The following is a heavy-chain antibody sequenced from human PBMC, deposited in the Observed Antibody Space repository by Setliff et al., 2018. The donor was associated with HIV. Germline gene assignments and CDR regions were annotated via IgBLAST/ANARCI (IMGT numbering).Heavy chain of an antibody. J-gene: IGHJ4*02. V-gene: IGHV6-1*01. D-gene: IGHD2-8*01. CDR3: ARGVYPREFYFDY. CDR2: THYRSKWYH. CDR1: GDSVSNNNAA. Sequence: SQTLSLTCAISGDSVSNNNAAWNWIRQSPSRGLEWLGRTHYRSKWYHDYAASLKGRMNISSDTSRNQFSLQLNSVTAADTAVYYCARGVYPREFYFDYWGQGSLVTVSS.